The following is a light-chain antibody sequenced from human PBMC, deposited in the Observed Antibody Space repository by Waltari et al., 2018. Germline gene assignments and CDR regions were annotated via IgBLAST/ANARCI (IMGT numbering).Light chain of an antibody. V-gene: IGKV3-15*01. CDR2: GAS. CDR1: QSVSSN. Sequence: ELVMTQSPATLSVSARESATLPCRPSQSVSSNLAGYQQQPGQPPRLLIYGASTRATGIPARFSGSGSGTEFTLTISSLQSEDFAVYYCQQYNNWPPYTFGQGTKLEIK. J-gene: IGKJ2*01. CDR3: QQYNNWPPYT.